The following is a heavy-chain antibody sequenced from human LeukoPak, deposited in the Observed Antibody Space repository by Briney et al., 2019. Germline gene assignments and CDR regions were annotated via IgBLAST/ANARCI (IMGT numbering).Heavy chain of an antibody. CDR1: GFTFSSYE. J-gene: IGHJ5*02. V-gene: IGHV3-48*03. CDR3: ARLSSSWDNWFDP. D-gene: IGHD6-13*01. Sequence: PGGSLRLSCAASGFTFSSYEMNWVRQAPGKGLEWVSYISSSGSTIYYADSVKGRFTISRDNAKNSLYLQMNSLRAEDTAVYYCARLSSSWDNWFDPWGQGTLVTVSS. CDR2: ISSSGSTI.